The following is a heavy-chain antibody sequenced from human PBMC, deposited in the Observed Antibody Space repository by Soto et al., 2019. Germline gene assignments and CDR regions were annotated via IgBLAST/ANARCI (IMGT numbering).Heavy chain of an antibody. CDR1: GVSISSNYY. CDR3: VRSFGWYAIDY. V-gene: IGHV4-4*02. J-gene: IGHJ4*02. CDR2: LSHIGSV. Sequence: QVLLQESGPGLVQPSGTLSLSCAVSGVSISSNYYWGWVRQSPGKGLEWLGDLSHIGSVNYSPSLMSRVTISMDSSENQFSLKLNSVTAADTAVYYCVRSFGWYAIDYWGQGTLVIVSS. D-gene: IGHD6-19*01.